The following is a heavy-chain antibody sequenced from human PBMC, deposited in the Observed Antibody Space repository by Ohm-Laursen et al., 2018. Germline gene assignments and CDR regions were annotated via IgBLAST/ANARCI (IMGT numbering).Heavy chain of an antibody. CDR3: ATGLPADDAFNI. V-gene: IGHV3-15*01. CDR2: INRKADGETT. J-gene: IGHJ3*02. Sequence: SLRLSCAASGFTFSNSWMSWVRQAPGKGLEWVCRINRKADGETTDYAAPVKDRLTISRDDSKTTLYLQMNSLKTEDTAVYYCATGLPADDAFNIWGQGTMVTVSS. CDR1: GFTFSNSW.